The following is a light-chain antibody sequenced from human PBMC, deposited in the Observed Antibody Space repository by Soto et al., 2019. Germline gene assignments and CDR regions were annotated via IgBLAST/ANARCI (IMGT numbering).Light chain of an antibody. CDR1: QSVSNN. CDR2: AAS. J-gene: IGKJ1*01. CDR3: QQYNNWPST. Sequence: EIVLTQSPGTLSLSPGERATLSCRASQSVSNNYLAWYQQKSGQAPRLLIYAASTRATDIPARFSGSGSGTEFTLTISNLQSEDFVVYYCQQYNNWPSTFGQGTKVDIK. V-gene: IGKV3-15*01.